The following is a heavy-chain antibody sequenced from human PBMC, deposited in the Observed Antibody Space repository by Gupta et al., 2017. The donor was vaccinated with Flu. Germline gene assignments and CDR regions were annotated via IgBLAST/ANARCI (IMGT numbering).Heavy chain of an antibody. CDR3: ARTGMQVVPHDFDY. Sequence: QVQLVQSEAEVKKPGASVKVSCRASGYRFTGHHIPWVRPAPGQGLQWMGRIHPSNGDTQYAQKFQGRVTMTRDPSIDTAYMELDRVTSDDTAVYFCARTGMQVVPHDFDYCVQVSLVTVSS. CDR2: IHPSNGDT. J-gene: IGHJ4*02. D-gene: IGHD7-27*01. V-gene: IGHV1-2*02. CDR1: GYRFTGHH.